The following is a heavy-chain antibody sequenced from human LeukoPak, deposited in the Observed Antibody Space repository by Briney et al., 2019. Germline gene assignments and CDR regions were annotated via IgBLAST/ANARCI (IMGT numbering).Heavy chain of an antibody. D-gene: IGHD6-19*01. CDR2: IYYSGST. Sequence: SETLSLTCTVSGGSISSYYWSWIRQPPGKGLEWIGYIYYSGSTNYNPSLKSRVTISVDTSKNQFSLKLSSVTAADTAVYYCARDAWEQWLDLWGHGTLVTVSS. CDR1: GGSISSYY. J-gene: IGHJ5*02. CDR3: ARDAWEQWLDL. V-gene: IGHV4-59*01.